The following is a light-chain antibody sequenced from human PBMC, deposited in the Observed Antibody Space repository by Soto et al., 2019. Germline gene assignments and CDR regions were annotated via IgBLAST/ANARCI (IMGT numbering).Light chain of an antibody. J-gene: IGLJ3*02. V-gene: IGLV2-11*01. CDR2: DVT. CDR3: CSYAGSYTRWV. CDR1: SSDVGGYNF. Sequence: QSALTQPRSVSGSPGQSVAISCTGTSSDVGGYNFVSWYQQHPGKAPKLIIYDVTKRPSGVPDRFSGSKSGNTASLTLSGLRAEDEADYYCCSYAGSYTRWVFGGGTKLTVL.